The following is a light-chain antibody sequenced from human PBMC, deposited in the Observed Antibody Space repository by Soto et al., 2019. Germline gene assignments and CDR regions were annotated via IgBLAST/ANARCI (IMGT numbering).Light chain of an antibody. V-gene: IGKV3-20*01. J-gene: IGKJ1*01. CDR2: GAS. CDR3: QQYGSSLTWT. CDR1: QSVSSN. Sequence: EIVMTQSPDTLSVSPGERATLSCRASQSVSSNLAWYQQKPGQAPRLLINGASTRATGIPARFSGSGSGTDFTLTISRLEPEDFAVYYCQQYGSSLTWTFGQGTKVDIK.